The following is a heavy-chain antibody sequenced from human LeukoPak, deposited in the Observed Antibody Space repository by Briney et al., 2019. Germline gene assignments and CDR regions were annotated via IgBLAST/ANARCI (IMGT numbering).Heavy chain of an antibody. V-gene: IGHV3-74*01. CDR3: AKDGYSSGVGYYYYMDV. J-gene: IGHJ6*03. Sequence: GGSLRLSCAASGFTFSSYWMHWVRQAPGKGLVWVSRINSDGSSTSYADSVKGRFTISRDNAKNTLYLQMNSLRAEDTAVYYCAKDGYSSGVGYYYYMDVWGKGTTVTISS. CDR1: GFTFSSYW. D-gene: IGHD6-19*01. CDR2: INSDGSST.